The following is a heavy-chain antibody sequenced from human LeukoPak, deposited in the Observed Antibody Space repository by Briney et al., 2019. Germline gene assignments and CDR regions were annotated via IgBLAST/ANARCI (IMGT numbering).Heavy chain of an antibody. J-gene: IGHJ6*02. CDR3: ARHNYYDSSGYLIYYYGMDV. V-gene: IGHV4-59*08. Sequence: SETLSLTCTVSGGSISGYYWSWIRQPPGKGLEWIGYIYYSGSTNYNPSLKSRVTISVDTSKNQFSLKLSSVTAADTAVYYCARHNYYDSSGYLIYYYGMDVWGQGTTVTVSS. CDR2: IYYSGST. D-gene: IGHD3-22*01. CDR1: GGSISGYY.